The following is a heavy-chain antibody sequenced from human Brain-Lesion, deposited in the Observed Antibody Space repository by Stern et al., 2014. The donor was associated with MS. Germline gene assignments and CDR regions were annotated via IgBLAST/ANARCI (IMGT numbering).Heavy chain of an antibody. Sequence: VHLGESGPEVKKPGSSVKVSCKASGGTFGTYPITWLRQAPGQGLEWMARIIPIFGSPNYAQKFQGRVTITADRSTTTVYMKLSSLKSDDAAVYYCAKDGPALVTNWFDPWGRGTLVTVSS. CDR1: GGTFGTYP. V-gene: IGHV1-69*06. J-gene: IGHJ5*02. CDR2: IIPIFGSP. CDR3: AKDGPALVTNWFDP. D-gene: IGHD5-18*01.